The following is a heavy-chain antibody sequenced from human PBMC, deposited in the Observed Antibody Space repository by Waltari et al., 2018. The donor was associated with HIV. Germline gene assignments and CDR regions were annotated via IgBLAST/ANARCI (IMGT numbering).Heavy chain of an antibody. CDR2: INHSGSN. V-gene: IGHV4-34*01. J-gene: IGHJ6*02. CDR1: GGSFSGYY. Sequence: QVQLQQWGAGLLKPSETLSLTCAVYGGSFSGYYWSWIRQPPGKGLVWIGEINHSGSNKYNPPLMSRVAISVEASKDQFSVKLSSVTAADTAVYYCARGRRGGDSYGYGSGGYYYYGMDVWGQGTTVTVSS. CDR3: ARGRRGGDSYGYGSGGYYYYGMDV. D-gene: IGHD5-18*01.